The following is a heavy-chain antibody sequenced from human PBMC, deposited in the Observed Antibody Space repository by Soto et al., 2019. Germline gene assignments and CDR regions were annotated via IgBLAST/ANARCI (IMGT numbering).Heavy chain of an antibody. CDR2: INTDGRTT. D-gene: IGHD2-2*01. Sequence: EVQLVESGGGLVQPGGSLRLSCAASGFTFSGYWMHWVRQAPGKGLVWVSRINTDGRTTSYADSVKGRFTISRDNAKNTLYLQMSSLRAADTAVYYCARVGGVVPVGSFRGDFYYYDNMDVWGKGTTVTVSS. J-gene: IGHJ6*01. CDR3: ARVGGVVPVGSFRGDFYYYDNMDV. V-gene: IGHV3-74*01. CDR1: GFTFSGYW.